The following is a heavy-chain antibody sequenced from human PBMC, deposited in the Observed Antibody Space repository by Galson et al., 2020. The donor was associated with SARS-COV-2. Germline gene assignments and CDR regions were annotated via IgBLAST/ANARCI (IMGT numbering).Heavy chain of an antibody. J-gene: IGHJ3*02. CDR2: TYYRSQWST. Sequence: SQTLSHTRAMPGDNVSSNSAAWSWPRHSPSRGLEWLGRTYYRSQWSTDYAVSVKSRITINPDTSKNQFSLQLNSVTPEDTAIYYCAGRVAGAGSLHIWGQGTMVIVSS. CDR3: AGRVAGAGSLHI. D-gene: IGHD6-13*01. CDR1: GDNVSSNSAA. V-gene: IGHV6-1*01.